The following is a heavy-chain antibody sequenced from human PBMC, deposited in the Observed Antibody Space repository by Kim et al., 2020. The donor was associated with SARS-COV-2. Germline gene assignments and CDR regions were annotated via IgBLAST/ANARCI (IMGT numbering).Heavy chain of an antibody. V-gene: IGHV3-11*05. CDR3: ARDLVVHGEGVDV. CDR1: GFTFSDYY. CDR2: ISSSSSYT. Sequence: GGSLRLSCAASGFTFSDYYMSWIRQAPGKGLEWVSYISSSSSYTNYADSVKGRFTISRDNAKNSLYLQMNSLRAEDTAVYYCARDLVVHGEGVDVWGQGTTVTVSS. J-gene: IGHJ6*02. D-gene: IGHD4-17*01.